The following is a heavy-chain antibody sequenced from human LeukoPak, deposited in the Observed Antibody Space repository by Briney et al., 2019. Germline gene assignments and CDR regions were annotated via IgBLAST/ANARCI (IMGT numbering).Heavy chain of an antibody. D-gene: IGHD6-13*01. CDR2: IYSGGST. CDR1: GFTVSSNY. Sequence: GGSLRLSCAASGFTVSSNYMSWVHQAPGKGLEWVSIIYSGGSTYYADSVKGRFIISRDNSKNTLFLQMSSLRAEDTAVYHCARVLYSSSWSLSFFDYWGQGTLVTVSS. J-gene: IGHJ4*02. CDR3: ARVLYSSSWSLSFFDY. V-gene: IGHV3-66*01.